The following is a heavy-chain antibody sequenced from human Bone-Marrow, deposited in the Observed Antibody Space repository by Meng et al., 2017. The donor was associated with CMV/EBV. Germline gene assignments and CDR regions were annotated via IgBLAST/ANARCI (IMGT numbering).Heavy chain of an antibody. J-gene: IGHJ5*02. CDR1: GYTFTGYY. CDR3: ARVNRFPMTTVYGWFDP. Sequence: ASVKVSCKASGYTFTGYYMHWVRQAPGQGLEWMGWINPNSGGTNYAQKFQGRVTMTRDTSISTAYMELSRLRSDDTAVYYCARVNRFPMTTVYGWFDPWGQGTLVTVSS. CDR2: INPNSGGT. V-gene: IGHV1-2*02. D-gene: IGHD4-11*01.